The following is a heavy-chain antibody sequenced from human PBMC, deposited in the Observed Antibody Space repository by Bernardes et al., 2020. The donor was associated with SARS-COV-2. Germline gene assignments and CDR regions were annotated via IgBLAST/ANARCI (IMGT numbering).Heavy chain of an antibody. J-gene: IGHJ6*02. CDR3: AKEIYGSGSYPEGHMDV. Sequence: GGSLRLSCAASGFIFSQYVMSWVRQAPGKGLEWVSGMSCSGGSTHYAESVKGRFTISRDNSKNTLYLQMNSLRAEDTALYYCAKEIYGSGSYPEGHMDVWGQGTTVTVSS. D-gene: IGHD3-10*01. CDR2: MSCSGGST. CDR1: GFIFSQYV. V-gene: IGHV3-23*01.